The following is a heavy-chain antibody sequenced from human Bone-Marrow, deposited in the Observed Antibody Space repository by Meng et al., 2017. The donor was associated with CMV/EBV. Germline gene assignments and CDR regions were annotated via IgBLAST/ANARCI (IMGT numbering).Heavy chain of an antibody. CDR2: ISSSSSYI. CDR3: ARGRFDYLSPAAY. Sequence: GGSLRLSCAASGFAFSNYNTNWVRQAPGKGLEWVSSISSSSSYIYYADSVKGLFTISRDNAKNSLYLQMNSLRAEDTAVYFCARGRFDYLSPAAYWGQGTLVTVSS. D-gene: IGHD4-11*01. V-gene: IGHV3-21*01. CDR1: GFAFSNYN. J-gene: IGHJ4*02.